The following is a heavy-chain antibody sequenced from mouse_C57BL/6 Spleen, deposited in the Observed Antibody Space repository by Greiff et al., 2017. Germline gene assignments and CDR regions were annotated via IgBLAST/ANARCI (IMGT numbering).Heavy chain of an antibody. D-gene: IGHD2-5*01. Sequence: EVQLVESGGDLVKPGGSLKLSCAASGFTFSSYGMSWVRQTPDKRLEWVATISSGGSYTYYPDSVKGRFTISRDNAKNTLYLQMSSLKSEDTAMYYCARPYYSNYWYFDVWGTGTTVTVSS. J-gene: IGHJ1*03. CDR3: ARPYYSNYWYFDV. CDR2: ISSGGSYT. CDR1: GFTFSSYG. V-gene: IGHV5-6*01.